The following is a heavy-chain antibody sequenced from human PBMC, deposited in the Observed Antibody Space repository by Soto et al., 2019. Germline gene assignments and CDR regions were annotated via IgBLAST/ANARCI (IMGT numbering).Heavy chain of an antibody. CDR1: GYTFTTYW. J-gene: IGHJ4*02. CDR3: ARLYGSYFTS. Sequence: EVQLVQSGAEVKKPGESLRISCKGSGYTFTTYWIGWLRQMPGKGLEWMGSIYPSDSDTRYSPSFQGKVTISADKSISTAYLQWSSLKASDTAMSYCARLYGSYFTSWGQGTLVTVSS. CDR2: IYPSDSDT. D-gene: IGHD1-26*01. V-gene: IGHV5-51*01.